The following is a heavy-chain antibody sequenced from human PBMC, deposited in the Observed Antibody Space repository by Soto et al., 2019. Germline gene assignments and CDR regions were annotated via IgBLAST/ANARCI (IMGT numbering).Heavy chain of an antibody. D-gene: IGHD3-9*01. V-gene: IGHV3-23*01. CDR2: ISGSGGST. Sequence: GGSLRLSCAASGFTFSSYAMSWVRQAPGKGLEWVSAISGSGGSTYYADSVKGRFTISRDNSKNTLYLQMNSLRAEDTAVYYCAKGFESYDILTGYYLDWGQGTMVTVSS. CDR1: GFTFSSYA. J-gene: IGHJ3*01. CDR3: AKGFESYDILTGYYLD.